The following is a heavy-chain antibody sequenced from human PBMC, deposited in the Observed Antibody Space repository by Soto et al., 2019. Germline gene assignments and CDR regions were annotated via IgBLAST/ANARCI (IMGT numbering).Heavy chain of an antibody. CDR2: INAGNGNT. J-gene: IGHJ6*02. CDR1: GYTFTSYA. Sequence: ASVKVSCKASGYTFTSYAMHWVRQAPGQRLEWMGWINAGNGNTKYSQKFQGRVTMTTDTSTSTAYMELMSLRSDDTAVYYCARDKFITMIVVVTEVNYYYYGMDVWGQGTTVTVSS. D-gene: IGHD3-22*01. CDR3: ARDKFITMIVVVTEVNYYYYGMDV. V-gene: IGHV1-3*01.